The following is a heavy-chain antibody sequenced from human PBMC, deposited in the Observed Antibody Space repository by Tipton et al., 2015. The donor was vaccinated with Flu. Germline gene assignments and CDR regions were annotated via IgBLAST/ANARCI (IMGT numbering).Heavy chain of an antibody. CDR2: IYSGGST. V-gene: IGHV3-53*01. D-gene: IGHD7-27*01. CDR1: GFAVSSNY. CDR3: ARERTGDAGYYLDY. J-gene: IGHJ4*02. Sequence: QLVQSGGGLIQPGGSLRLSCAASGFAVSSNYMSWVRQAPGKGLEWVSVIYSGGSTYYADSVKGRLAISRDNSKNTLYLQMNSLRAEDTAVYFCARERTGDAGYYLDYWGQGTRVTVSS.